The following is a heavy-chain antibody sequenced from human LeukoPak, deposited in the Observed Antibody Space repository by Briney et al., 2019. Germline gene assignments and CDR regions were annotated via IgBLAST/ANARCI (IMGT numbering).Heavy chain of an antibody. CDR2: ISYDGSNK. CDR1: GFTFSSYG. CDR3: AKGHNYYGSGSDYYGMDV. D-gene: IGHD3-10*01. V-gene: IGHV3-30*18. Sequence: GGSLRLSCAASGFTFSSYGMHWVRQAPGKGLEWVAVISYDGSNKYYADSVKGRFTISRDNSKNTLYLQMNSLRAEDTAVYYCAKGHNYYGSGSDYYGMDVWGQGTTVTVSS. J-gene: IGHJ6*02.